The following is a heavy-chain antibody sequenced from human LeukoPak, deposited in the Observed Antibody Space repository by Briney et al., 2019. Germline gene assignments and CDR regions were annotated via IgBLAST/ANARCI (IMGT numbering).Heavy chain of an antibody. Sequence: PGGSLRLSCATSGFTFSNYGMHCVRQAPGKGLQWVAIISYDGSNKYYADSVKGRFTISRDNSNNTLFLQMNSLRPEDTAIYYCARHPGDFTGIVNYYYMDVWGKGTTVTVSS. J-gene: IGHJ6*03. V-gene: IGHV3-30*03. CDR3: ARHPGDFTGIVNYYYMDV. CDR2: ISYDGSNK. D-gene: IGHD1-26*01. CDR1: GFTFSNYG.